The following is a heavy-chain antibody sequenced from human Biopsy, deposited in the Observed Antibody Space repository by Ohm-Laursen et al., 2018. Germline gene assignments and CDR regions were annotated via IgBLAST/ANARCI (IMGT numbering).Heavy chain of an antibody. J-gene: IGHJ2*01. D-gene: IGHD3-22*01. Sequence: GTLSLTCPVSGDSISSYYWSWIRQPPGKGLQWIGYVYYTGSTDYNPSLQSRVAISVDTSKNHFSLRLRSVTPADTAIYYCARDRGYYSDRTVPGYFDLWGRGTLVTVSS. CDR1: GDSISSYY. V-gene: IGHV4-59*01. CDR2: VYYTGST. CDR3: ARDRGYYSDRTVPGYFDL.